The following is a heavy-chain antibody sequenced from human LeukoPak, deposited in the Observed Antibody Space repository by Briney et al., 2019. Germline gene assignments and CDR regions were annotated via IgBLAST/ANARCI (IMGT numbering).Heavy chain of an antibody. CDR3: AREPVAADAFDI. J-gene: IGHJ3*02. D-gene: IGHD6-13*01. V-gene: IGHV4-34*01. CDR2: INHSGST. Sequence: PSETLSLTCAVYGGSFSGYYWSWIRQPPGKGLEWIGEINHSGSTNYCPSLRSRVTISVDRSKNQFSLNVSSVTAADTAVYYCAREPVAADAFDIWGQGTMVTVSS. CDR1: GGSFSGYY.